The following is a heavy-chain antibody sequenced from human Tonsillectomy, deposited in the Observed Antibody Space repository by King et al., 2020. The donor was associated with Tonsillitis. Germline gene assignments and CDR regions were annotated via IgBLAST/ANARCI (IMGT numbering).Heavy chain of an antibody. J-gene: IGHJ5*01. V-gene: IGHV3-49*03. CDR2: IRSKAYGGTA. D-gene: IGHD3-22*01. Sequence: VQLVESGGGLVQPGRSLRLSCTASGFRFDDYGMSWFRQAPGKGLEWVSFIRSKAYGGTADYAASVKGRFTISRDDSKNIAYLQMNSLKTADTAVYFCSRGGFYNSENWFDSWGQGTLVTVSS. CDR3: SRGGFYNSENWFDS. CDR1: GFRFDDYG.